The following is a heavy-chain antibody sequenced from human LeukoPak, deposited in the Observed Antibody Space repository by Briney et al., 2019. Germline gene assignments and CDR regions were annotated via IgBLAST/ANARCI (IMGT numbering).Heavy chain of an antibody. D-gene: IGHD3-22*01. V-gene: IGHV3-48*04. J-gene: IGHJ5*02. CDR1: GFTLSAYS. CDR2: MSSSMNTI. CDR3: AKYDRITMIVVVAPHWFDP. Sequence: GGSLRLSCAASGFTLSAYSINWVRQAPGKGLEWIAYMSSSMNTIYYADAVKGRFTVSRDNANNSVHLQMSSLRAEDTAVYYCAKYDRITMIVVVAPHWFDPWGQGTLVTISS.